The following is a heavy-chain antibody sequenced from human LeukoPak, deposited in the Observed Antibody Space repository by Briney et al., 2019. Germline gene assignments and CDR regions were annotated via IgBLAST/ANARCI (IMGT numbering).Heavy chain of an antibody. D-gene: IGHD3-22*01. Sequence: PGGSLRLSCAASGFTFSSYAMSWVRQAPGKGLEWVSAISGSGGSTYYADSVKGRFTISRDNSKNTLYLQMNSLRAEDTAVYYCAKAREDRMIVVVITKRYFDYWGQGTLVTVSS. CDR2: ISGSGGST. V-gene: IGHV3-23*01. J-gene: IGHJ4*02. CDR3: AKAREDRMIVVVITKRYFDY. CDR1: GFTFSSYA.